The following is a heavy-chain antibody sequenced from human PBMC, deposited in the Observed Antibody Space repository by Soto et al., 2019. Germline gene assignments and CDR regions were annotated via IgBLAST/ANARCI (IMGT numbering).Heavy chain of an antibody. D-gene: IGHD1-26*01. Sequence: EVQLLESGGGLVQPGGSLRLSCAASGFTFSSYAMSWVRQAPGKGLEWVSVISGSGDSTYYADSVKGRFTISRDNSKNTLYLQMNSLRAEDTAVYYCPRRGSGSYYDYWGQGTLVTVSS. J-gene: IGHJ4*02. CDR2: ISGSGDST. CDR1: GFTFSSYA. CDR3: PRRGSGSYYDY. V-gene: IGHV3-23*01.